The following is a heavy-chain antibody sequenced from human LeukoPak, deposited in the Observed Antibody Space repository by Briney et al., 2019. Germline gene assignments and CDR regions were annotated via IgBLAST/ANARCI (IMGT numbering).Heavy chain of an antibody. CDR3: ARDRHCANGVCHNSAGMDV. CDR1: GFTFSNSA. CDR2: LSASGGTT. D-gene: IGHD2-8*01. V-gene: IGHV3-23*01. Sequence: GGSLRLSCVAYGFTFSNSAMTWVRQAPGKGLEWVSGLSASGGTTFYADSVKGRFTISRDISKNTLYLQMNSLRAEDTAVYYCARDRHCANGVCHNSAGMDVWGQGTTVTVSS. J-gene: IGHJ6*02.